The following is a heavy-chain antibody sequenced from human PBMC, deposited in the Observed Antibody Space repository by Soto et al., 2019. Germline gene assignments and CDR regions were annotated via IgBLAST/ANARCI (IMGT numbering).Heavy chain of an antibody. CDR3: AVDYSRWFDP. Sequence: SVKVSCKSSGGTFSSYSISWVRQAPGQGLEWMGGIIPIFGTANYAQKFQGRVTITADKSTSTAYMELSSLRSEDTAVYYCAVDYSRWFDPWGQGTLVTVSS. D-gene: IGHD4-4*01. V-gene: IGHV1-69*06. J-gene: IGHJ5*02. CDR1: GGTFSSYS. CDR2: IIPIFGTA.